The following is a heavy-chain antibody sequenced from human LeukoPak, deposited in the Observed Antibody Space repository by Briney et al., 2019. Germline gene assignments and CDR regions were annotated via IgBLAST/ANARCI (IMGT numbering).Heavy chain of an antibody. J-gene: IGHJ6*03. CDR3: TTYYGDYGLYYMDV. CDR1: GGSFSGYY. CDR2: TKSKTDGGTT. V-gene: IGHV3-15*01. D-gene: IGHD4-17*01. Sequence: PSETLSLTCAVYGGSFSGYYWSWVRQAPGKGLEWVGRTKSKTDGGTTDYAAPVKGRFTISRDDSKNTLYLQMNSLKTEDTAVYYCTTYYGDYGLYYMDVWGKGTTVTVSS.